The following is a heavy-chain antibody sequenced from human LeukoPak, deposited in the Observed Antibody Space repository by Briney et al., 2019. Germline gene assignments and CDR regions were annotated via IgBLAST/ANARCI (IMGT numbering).Heavy chain of an antibody. CDR3: AREGYCSSTSCSWFDY. CDR2: IWYDGSNE. CDR1: GFTFITYC. J-gene: IGHJ4*02. D-gene: IGHD2-2*01. V-gene: IGHV3-33*01. Sequence: GGSLRLSCEASGFTFITYCMHWDRQAPGKGREWEAVIWYDGSNEYYADSVKGRFTISRDNSKNTLYLQMNSLRAEDTAVYYCAREGYCSSTSCSWFDYWGQGTLVTVSS.